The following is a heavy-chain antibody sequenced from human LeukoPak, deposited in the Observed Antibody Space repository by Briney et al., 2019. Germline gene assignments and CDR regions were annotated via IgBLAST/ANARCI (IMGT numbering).Heavy chain of an antibody. V-gene: IGHV1-2*02. J-gene: IGHJ3*02. CDR2: ITPNSGGT. Sequence: GASVKVSCKSSGYTFTVYYMHWVRQAPGQGLEWMGWITPNSGGTNYAQKFQGRVTMTSDTSISTAYMELSRLRSNDTAVYYCARVYRWLHPTDASDIWGEGSMVTVSS. D-gene: IGHD5-12*01. CDR1: GYTFTVYY. CDR3: ARVYRWLHPTDASDI.